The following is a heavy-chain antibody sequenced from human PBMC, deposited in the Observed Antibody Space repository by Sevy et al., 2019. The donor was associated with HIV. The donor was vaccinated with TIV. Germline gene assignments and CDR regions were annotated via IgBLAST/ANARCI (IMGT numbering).Heavy chain of an antibody. V-gene: IGHV3-23*01. Sequence: GGSLRLSCAASGFTFSSYAMRWVRQAPGKGLEWVSGISGSGGSTYYADSVKGRFTISRDNSKNTLYMQMNSLRAEDTAVYYCAKDGKKRSVTGDFDCWGQGTLVTVSS. CDR3: AKDGKKRSVTGDFDC. CDR1: GFTFSSYA. D-gene: IGHD1-1*01. CDR2: ISGSGGST. J-gene: IGHJ4*02.